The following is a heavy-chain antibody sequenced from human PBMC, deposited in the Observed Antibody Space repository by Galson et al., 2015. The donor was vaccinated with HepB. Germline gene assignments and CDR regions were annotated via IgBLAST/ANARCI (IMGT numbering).Heavy chain of an antibody. Sequence: SLRLSCAASGFTFSNYAMYWVRHSLDKGLEWVSAIGGGGDTYYSASVKGRFTISRENAQKSFYLQMNGLRGGDTAVYYCARADRTTNWSPGYWGQETLVTVSS. J-gene: IGHJ4*02. V-gene: IGHV3-13*01. CDR1: GFTFSNYA. D-gene: IGHD2-2*01. CDR3: ARADRTTNWSPGY. CDR2: IGGGGDT.